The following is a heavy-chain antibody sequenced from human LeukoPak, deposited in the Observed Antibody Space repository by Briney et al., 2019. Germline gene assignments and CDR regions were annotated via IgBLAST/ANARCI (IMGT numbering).Heavy chain of an antibody. CDR3: ARALFGLPSDY. CDR2: ISYDGSNK. J-gene: IGHJ4*02. Sequence: GRSLRLSCAASGFTFSSYDMHWVRQAPGKGLEWVAVISYDGSNKYYADSVKGRFTISRDNSKNTLYLQMNSLRAEDTAVYYCARALFGLPSDYWGQGTLVTVSS. D-gene: IGHD3-16*01. CDR1: GFTFSSYD. V-gene: IGHV3-30*04.